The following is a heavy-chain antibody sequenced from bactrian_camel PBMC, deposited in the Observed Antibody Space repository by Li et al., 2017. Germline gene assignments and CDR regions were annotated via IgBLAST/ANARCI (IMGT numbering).Heavy chain of an antibody. V-gene: IGHV3S68*01. CDR1: RDTWRRFP. D-gene: IGHD3*01. J-gene: IGHJ4*01. Sequence: HVQLVESGGGSVQAGGSLKLSCLVPRDTWRRFPNLCLAWFRQTPGQDREGVATVFPGDGSTHYADSVKGRFTISQDIAKKTLYLQMNDLKPDDTAIYYCAAVANKDPKTAITVLNVMRERIANHGYWGQGTQVTVS. CDR2: VFPGDGST. CDR3: AAVANKDPKTAITVLNVMRERIANHGY.